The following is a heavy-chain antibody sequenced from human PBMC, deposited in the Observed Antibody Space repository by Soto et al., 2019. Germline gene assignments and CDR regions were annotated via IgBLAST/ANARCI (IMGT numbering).Heavy chain of an antibody. CDR2: IYYNDDR. J-gene: IGHJ4*02. Sequence: QITLQESGPTLVKPTQTLTPTCTFSGFSFTTAGVAVGWIRQTPGGALEWLTLIYYNDDRRFSPSLKTTLTITGDTSKNQVVLSLTNVDPGDTATYFCAHSDGGYEIIYFDFWGQGIPVTVSS. V-gene: IGHV2-5*01. CDR3: AHSDGGYEIIYFDF. CDR1: GFSFTTAGVA. D-gene: IGHD5-12*01.